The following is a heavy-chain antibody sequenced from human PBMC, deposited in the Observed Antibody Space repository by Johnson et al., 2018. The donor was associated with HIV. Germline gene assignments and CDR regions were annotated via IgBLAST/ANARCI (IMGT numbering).Heavy chain of an antibody. D-gene: IGHD6-19*01. Sequence: QVQLVESGGGVVQPGRSLRLSCAASGFTFSSYTMHWVRQAPGRGLEWVAVISYDGGNRYYADSVKGRFTISRDSSKNTLYLQMNSLRAEDTAVYYCAREMGWEDAFDIWGQGTMVTVSS. CDR2: ISYDGGNR. CDR1: GFTFSSYT. J-gene: IGHJ3*02. CDR3: AREMGWEDAFDI. V-gene: IGHV3-30*07.